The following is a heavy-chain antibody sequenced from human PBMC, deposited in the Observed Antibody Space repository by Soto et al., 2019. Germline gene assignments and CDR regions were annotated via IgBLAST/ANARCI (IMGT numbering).Heavy chain of an antibody. Sequence: GASVKVSCKASGYSFTSYYMHWVRQAPGQGLEWMGIINPSGGSTSYAQKFHGRVTMTRDTSTSTVYMELSSLRSEDTAVYYCARELGGIRAGHYCMGFWGQVPTGAVSS. V-gene: IGHV1-46*01. D-gene: IGHD1-20*01. CDR2: INPSGGST. CDR3: ARELGGIRAGHYCMGF. J-gene: IGHJ6*02. CDR1: GYSFTSYY.